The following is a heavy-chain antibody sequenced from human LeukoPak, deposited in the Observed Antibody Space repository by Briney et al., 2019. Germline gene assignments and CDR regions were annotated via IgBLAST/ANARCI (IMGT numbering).Heavy chain of an antibody. CDR2: IYYSGST. CDR3: ARGRLHYDFWSDLQAGMDV. CDR1: GGSISSGDYY. J-gene: IGHJ6*02. Sequence: SETLSLTCTVSGGSISSGDYYWSWIRQPPGKGLEWIGYIYYSGSTYYNPSLKCRVTISVDTSKNQFSLKLSSVTAADTAVYYCARGRLHYDFWSDLQAGMDVWGQGTTVTVSS. V-gene: IGHV4-30-4*01. D-gene: IGHD3-3*01.